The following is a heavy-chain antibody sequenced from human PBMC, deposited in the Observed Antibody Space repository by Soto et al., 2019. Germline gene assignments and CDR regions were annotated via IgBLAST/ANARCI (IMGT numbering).Heavy chain of an antibody. Sequence: EVQLVETGGGLIQPGGSLRLSCVVSGFTVSSNFMSWVRQAPGKGLEWVSLIYRDGTTYYTDSVKGRFTISRDNSKNTLYLQMNNLRADDTAVYYCAKARGDDYGPLPDWGQGTLVTVSS. CDR1: GFTVSSNF. J-gene: IGHJ4*02. CDR2: IYRDGTT. D-gene: IGHD4-17*01. CDR3: AKARGDDYGPLPD. V-gene: IGHV3-53*02.